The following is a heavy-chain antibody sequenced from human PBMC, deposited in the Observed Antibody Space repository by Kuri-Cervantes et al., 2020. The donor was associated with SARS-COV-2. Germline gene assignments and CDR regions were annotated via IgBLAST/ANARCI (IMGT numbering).Heavy chain of an antibody. CDR1: GGSISSYY. CDR3: ARMAIVVVPAALPYWFDP. D-gene: IGHD2-2*03. V-gene: IGHV4-59*12. Sequence: SETLSLTCTVSGGSISSYYWSWIRQPPGKGLEWIGYIYYSGSTNYNPSLKSRVPMSVDTSKNQFSLKLSSVTAADTAVYYCARMAIVVVPAALPYWFDPWGQGTLVTVSS. CDR2: IYYSGST. J-gene: IGHJ5*02.